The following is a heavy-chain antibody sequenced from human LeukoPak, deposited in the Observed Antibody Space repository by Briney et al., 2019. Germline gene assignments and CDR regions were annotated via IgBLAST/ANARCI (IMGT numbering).Heavy chain of an antibody. CDR2: IRYDGSNK. D-gene: IGHD2-15*01. V-gene: IGHV3-30*02. CDR1: GFTFSSHG. CDR3: AKDGWPFYYYGMDV. Sequence: GGSLRLSCAASGFTFSSHGMHWVRQAPGKGLEWVAFIRYDGSNKYYADSVKGRFTISRDNSKNTLYLQMNSLRAEDTAVYYCAKDGWPFYYYGMDVWGQGTTVTVSS. J-gene: IGHJ6*02.